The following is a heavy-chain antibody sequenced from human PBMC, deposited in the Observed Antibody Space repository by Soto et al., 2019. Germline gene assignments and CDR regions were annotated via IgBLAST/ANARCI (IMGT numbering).Heavy chain of an antibody. V-gene: IGHV3-15*07. J-gene: IGHJ6*02. CDR1: GFTFSNAW. CDR3: TTDLGRFLEWFPPPV. CDR2: IKSKTDGGTT. Sequence: PGGSLRLSCAASGFTFSNAWMNWVRQAPGKGLEWVGRIKSKTDGGTTDYAAPVKGRFTISRDDSKNTLYLQMNSLKTEDTAVYYCTTDLGRFLEWFPPPVWGQGTTVTVSS. D-gene: IGHD3-3*01.